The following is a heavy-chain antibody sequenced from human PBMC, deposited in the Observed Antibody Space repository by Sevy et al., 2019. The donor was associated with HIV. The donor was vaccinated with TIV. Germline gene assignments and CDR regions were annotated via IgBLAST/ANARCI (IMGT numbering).Heavy chain of an antibody. Sequence: GGSLRLSCAGSGFTFSNYGMNWVRQAPGKGLEWVAIIWYDGSNKYYTESVKGRFTISRDNSKNMLYLQMNGLRAEDTAVYYCARDKLQTTGSLGDYYYGLDVWGQGTRVTVSS. CDR1: GFTFSNYG. D-gene: IGHD3-16*01. CDR3: ARDKLQTTGSLGDYYYGLDV. V-gene: IGHV3-33*01. J-gene: IGHJ6*02. CDR2: IWYDGSNK.